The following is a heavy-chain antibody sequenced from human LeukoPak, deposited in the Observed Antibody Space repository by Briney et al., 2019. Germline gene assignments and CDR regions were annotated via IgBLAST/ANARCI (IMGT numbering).Heavy chain of an antibody. J-gene: IGHJ4*02. V-gene: IGHV3-15*01. D-gene: IGHD5-18*01. Sequence: GRSLRLSCAASAFTFTNAWMSWVRQAPGKWREWVGRIKSKTDGGATDYAAPVKGRFTISRDDSKNTLYLQTNSLKTEDTAVYYCTTDVDTANDYWGQGTLVTVSS. CDR1: AFTFTNAW. CDR2: IKSKTDGGAT. CDR3: TTDVDTANDY.